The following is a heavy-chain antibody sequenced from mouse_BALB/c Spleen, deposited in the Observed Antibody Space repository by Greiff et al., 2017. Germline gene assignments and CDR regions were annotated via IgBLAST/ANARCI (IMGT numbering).Heavy chain of an antibody. J-gene: IGHJ4*01. Sequence: EVMLVESGGGLVKPGGSLKLSCAASGFAFSSYDMSWVRQTPEKRLEWVAYISSGGGSTYYPDTVKGRVTISRDNSKNTLYMQLSSLKSEDTAMYYCARRGYGYAMDYWGQGTSVTVSS. V-gene: IGHV5-12-1*01. CDR2: ISSGGGST. D-gene: IGHD2-2*01. CDR3: ARRGYGYAMDY. CDR1: GFAFSSYD.